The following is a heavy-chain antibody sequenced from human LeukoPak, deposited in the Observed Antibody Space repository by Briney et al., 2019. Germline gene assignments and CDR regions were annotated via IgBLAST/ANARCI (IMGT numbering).Heavy chain of an antibody. CDR2: IGPESGDI. V-gene: IGHV3-23*01. D-gene: IGHD2-21*02. CDR1: GFTFSTFA. J-gene: IGHJ4*02. CDR3: AKYCGGGCFRNFDS. Sequence: AGGSLRLSCAASGFTFSTFAMAWVRQAPGRGLEWVSVIGPESGDIRYSDSVKGRFTISRDNSKSTLFLQMNSPRADDTALYYCAKYCGGGCFRNFDSWGQGTLVTVSS.